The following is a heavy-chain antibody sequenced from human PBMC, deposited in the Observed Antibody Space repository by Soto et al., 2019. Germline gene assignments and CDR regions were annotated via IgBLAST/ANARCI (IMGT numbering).Heavy chain of an antibody. CDR1: GYTFTSYT. CDR3: ARGGGWVGEASFDS. J-gene: IGHJ4*02. Sequence: QVQLEQSGAEVKKPGASVKVSCKTSGYTFTSYTLHWVRQAPGQGLEWMGWINAGNGREKYSQRFQDRVSLSTDKSAATAYMKLRSLRSEDTAMYFCARGGGWVGEASFDSWGQGTLVTVSS. CDR2: INAGNGRE. D-gene: IGHD3-10*01. V-gene: IGHV1-3*01.